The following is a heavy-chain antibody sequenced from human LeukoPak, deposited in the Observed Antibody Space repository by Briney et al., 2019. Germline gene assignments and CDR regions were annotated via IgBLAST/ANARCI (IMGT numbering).Heavy chain of an antibody. CDR3: ARGPTSEYEPLTWYFDL. Sequence: PSETLSLTCTVSGGAISTEYWSWIRQSPGEGLQWIGYIYYSGTTNYSPSLKSRVTMSVDTTKNQFSLKLTSVTAADTAVYYCARGPTSEYEPLTWYFDLWGRGTLVTVSS. CDR2: IYYSGTT. J-gene: IGHJ2*01. D-gene: IGHD6-6*01. V-gene: IGHV4-59*01. CDR1: GGAISTEY.